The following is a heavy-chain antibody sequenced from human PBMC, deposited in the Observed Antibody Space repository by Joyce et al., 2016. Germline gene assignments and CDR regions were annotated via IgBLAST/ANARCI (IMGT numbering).Heavy chain of an antibody. J-gene: IGHJ4*02. D-gene: IGHD4/OR15-4a*01. V-gene: IGHV3-74*01. CDR1: GFSFSNYW. Sequence: EVQLVESGGGVVQPGGSLRLSCAASGFSFSNYWMNWVRQAPGKGRVWVSRITDEGGATTYADSVKGRFTISRDNAKNTLYLQMNTLRVEDTAVYYCARDTYGAPDYWGQGTLVTVSS. CDR3: ARDTYGAPDY. CDR2: ITDEGGAT.